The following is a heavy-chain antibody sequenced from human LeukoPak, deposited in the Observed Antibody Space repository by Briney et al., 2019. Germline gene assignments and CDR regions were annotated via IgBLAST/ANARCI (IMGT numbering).Heavy chain of an antibody. CDR3: ARGWRGRYRFDP. CDR1: GGSISSGRYH. V-gene: IGHV4-39*01. CDR2: MFYSGST. Sequence: SETLSLTCTVSGGSISSGRYHWAWMRQPPGKGPEWIGSMFYSGSTYYNPSLKSRVTISVDTSKNQFSLKLSSVTAADTAVYYCARGWRGRYRFDPWGQGTLVTVSS. D-gene: IGHD6-19*01. J-gene: IGHJ5*02.